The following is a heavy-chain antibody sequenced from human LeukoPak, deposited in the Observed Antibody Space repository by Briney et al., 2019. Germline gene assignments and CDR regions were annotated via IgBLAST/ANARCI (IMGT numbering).Heavy chain of an antibody. CDR2: IVQSGTT. CDR3: ATRPTPRDRDF. D-gene: IGHD5-24*01. Sequence: PGGSLRLSCVASGLTFSTSDTSWVRQAPGKGPEWLSLIVQSGTTYYAESVEGRFTIFRDNSQNTVFMQMNSLRAEDTAVYYCATRPTPRDRDFWGQGTLVTVSS. J-gene: IGHJ4*02. CDR1: GLTFSTSD. V-gene: IGHV3-23*01.